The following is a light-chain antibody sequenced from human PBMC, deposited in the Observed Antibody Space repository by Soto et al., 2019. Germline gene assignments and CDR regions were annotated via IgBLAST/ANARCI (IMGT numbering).Light chain of an antibody. CDR2: EVT. V-gene: IGLV2-23*02. CDR1: SSDVGSYNL. Sequence: QSALTQPASVSGSPGQSITISCTGTSSDVGSYNLVSWYQQHPGKAPKLMIYEVTKRPSGVSNRFSGPKSGNTASLTISGLQAEDEADYYCCSYVGSSTLVFGGGTKLTVL. J-gene: IGLJ2*01. CDR3: CSYVGSSTLV.